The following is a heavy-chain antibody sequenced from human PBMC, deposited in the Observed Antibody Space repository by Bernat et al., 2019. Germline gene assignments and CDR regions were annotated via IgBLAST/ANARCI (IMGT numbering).Heavy chain of an antibody. J-gene: IGHJ4*02. V-gene: IGHV3-23*01. CDR1: GFTFSSYA. D-gene: IGHD2-2*01. Sequence: EVQLLESGGGLVQPGGSLRLSCAASGFTFSSYAMNWVRQAPGKGLEWGSAIRDSGGSTNYADSVKGRFTISRDNSKNTLYLQMNSLGAEDTAVYYCAKMGLSAVPAAIDYWGRGTLVTVSS. CDR2: IRDSGGST. CDR3: AKMGLSAVPAAIDY.